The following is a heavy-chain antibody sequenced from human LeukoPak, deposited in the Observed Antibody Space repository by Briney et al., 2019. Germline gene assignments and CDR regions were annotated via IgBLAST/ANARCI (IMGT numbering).Heavy chain of an antibody. Sequence: SETLSLTCTVSGGSISSYYWSRVRQPPGKGLEWIGYIYYSGSTNYNPSLKSRVPISVDTSKKQFSLKLSSLTAADTAVYYCARSAAQNCRDISCSWRAYYYYYGMDVWGQGTTVTVSS. CDR3: ARSAAQNCRDISCSWRAYYYYYGMDV. J-gene: IGHJ6*02. V-gene: IGHV4-59*12. CDR1: GGSISSYY. CDR2: IYYSGST. D-gene: IGHD2-2*01.